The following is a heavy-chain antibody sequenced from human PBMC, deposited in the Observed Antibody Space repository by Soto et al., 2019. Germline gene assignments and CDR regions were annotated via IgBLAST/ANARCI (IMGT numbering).Heavy chain of an antibody. V-gene: IGHV4-39*01. CDR3: ARRWGGWLDY. D-gene: IGHD3-16*01. J-gene: IGHJ4*02. CDR1: GGSISSSSYY. CDR2: IYYSGST. Sequence: SETLSLTCTVSGGSISSSSYYWGWIRQPPGKGLEWIGSIYYSGSTYYNPSLKSRVTISVDTSKNQFSLKLSSVTAADTAVYYCARRWGGWLDYWGQGTLVTVSS.